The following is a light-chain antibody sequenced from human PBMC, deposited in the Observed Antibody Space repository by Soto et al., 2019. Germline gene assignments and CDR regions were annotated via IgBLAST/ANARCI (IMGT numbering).Light chain of an antibody. CDR2: WAS. V-gene: IGKV4-1*01. CDR1: QSVLYSSNNKNY. J-gene: IGKJ4*01. Sequence: DIVMTQSPDSLAVSLGERATINCKSSQSVLYSSNNKNYLAWYQQKPGQPPKLLIYWASTRESGVPDRFSGSGSGKDFTLTVSSLQAEDVAVYYCQQYYSSPPTFGGGTKVDIK. CDR3: QQYYSSPPT.